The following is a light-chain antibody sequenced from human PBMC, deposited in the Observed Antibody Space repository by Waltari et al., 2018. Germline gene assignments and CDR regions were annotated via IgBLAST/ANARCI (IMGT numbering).Light chain of an antibody. CDR2: DAS. Sequence: DIQMTQSPSSLSASVGDGVTITCKASQDIANYLNWYQQKPGQAPKLLVYDASNLHSGVPSRFSGSGSGTHFTFTITGLQPEDIATYYCQQHDHLPFTFGPGTKVDIK. CDR1: QDIANY. CDR3: QQHDHLPFT. J-gene: IGKJ3*01. V-gene: IGKV1-33*01.